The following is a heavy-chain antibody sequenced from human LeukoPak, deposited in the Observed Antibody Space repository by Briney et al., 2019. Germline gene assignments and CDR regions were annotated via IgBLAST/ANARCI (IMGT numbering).Heavy chain of an antibody. Sequence: PSGGSLRLSCAATGFTFNDYWMAWVRLAQGKGLEWVANIKYDGSEEYSADSLQGRLSISRDNAKNSLYLQMNSPRAEDTAIYYCAKETLYCSGGSCYGSGYFDYWGQGTLVTVSP. CDR2: IKYDGSEE. CDR1: GFTFNDYW. J-gene: IGHJ4*02. V-gene: IGHV3-7*03. CDR3: AKETLYCSGGSCYGSGYFDY. D-gene: IGHD2-15*01.